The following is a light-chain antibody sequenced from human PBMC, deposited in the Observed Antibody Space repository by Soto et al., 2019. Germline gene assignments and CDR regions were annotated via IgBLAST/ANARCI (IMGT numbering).Light chain of an antibody. CDR1: QSIRHD. Sequence: DIQMTQSPPTLSASVGDRVTITCRASQSIRHDLAWYQQMPGKAPKLLIYGASTLQSVVPSRFSGSGSGTEFTLTISSLQPDDFGTYFCQHHNSYSQTCGQGTKVEIK. J-gene: IGKJ1*01. CDR2: GAS. V-gene: IGKV1-5*01. CDR3: QHHNSYSQT.